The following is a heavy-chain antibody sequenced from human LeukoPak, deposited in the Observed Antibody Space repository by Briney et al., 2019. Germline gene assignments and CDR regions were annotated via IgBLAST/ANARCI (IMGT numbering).Heavy chain of an antibody. CDR3: AREGGRNYYDSSGYQFPIYYFDY. Sequence: SEALSLTWTVSAGSISSYYWSWIRQPAGKGLEWIGRIYTSGSTNYNPSLKSRVTMSVDTSKNQFSLKLSSVTAADTAVYYCAREGGRNYYDSSGYQFPIYYFDYWGQGTLVTVSS. CDR2: IYTSGST. CDR1: AGSISSYY. D-gene: IGHD3-22*01. J-gene: IGHJ4*02. V-gene: IGHV4-4*07.